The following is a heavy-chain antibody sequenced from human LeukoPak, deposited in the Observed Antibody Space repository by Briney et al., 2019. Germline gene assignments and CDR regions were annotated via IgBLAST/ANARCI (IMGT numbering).Heavy chain of an antibody. CDR1: GGTFSSYA. CDR2: INPNSGGT. V-gene: IGHV1-2*02. Sequence: GASVKVSCKASGGTFSSYAISWVRQAPGQGLEWMGWINPNSGGTNYAQKFQGRVTMTRDTSISTAYMELSGLRSDDTAVYFCARDDYSSGWIYWGQGTLVTVSS. D-gene: IGHD6-19*01. CDR3: ARDDYSSGWIY. J-gene: IGHJ4*02.